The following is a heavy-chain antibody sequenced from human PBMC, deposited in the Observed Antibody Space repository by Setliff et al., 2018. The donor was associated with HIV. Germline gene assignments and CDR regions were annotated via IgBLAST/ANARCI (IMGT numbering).Heavy chain of an antibody. CDR1: GGTFSSFA. D-gene: IGHD2-2*01. CDR3: ARVRAYCTSTSCSYYGMDV. V-gene: IGHV1-69*06. CDR2: IIPIFGTP. Sequence: SVKVSCKASGGTFSSFAISWVRQAPGQGLEWLGRIIPIFGTPNYAQKFQGRVTITADKSTSTAYMELSSLRSEDTAMYYCARVRAYCTSTSCSYYGMDVWGQGTTVTV. J-gene: IGHJ6*02.